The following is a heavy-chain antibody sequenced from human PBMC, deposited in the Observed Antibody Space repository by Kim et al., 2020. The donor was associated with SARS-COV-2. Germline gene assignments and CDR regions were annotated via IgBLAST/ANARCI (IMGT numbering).Heavy chain of an antibody. CDR3: ARAKIAARPLDAFDI. V-gene: IGHV3-21*01. Sequence: AESVKGRFTISRDNAKNSLYLEMHSLRAEDTAVYYCARAKIAARPLDAFDIWGQGTMVTVSS. D-gene: IGHD6-6*01. J-gene: IGHJ3*02.